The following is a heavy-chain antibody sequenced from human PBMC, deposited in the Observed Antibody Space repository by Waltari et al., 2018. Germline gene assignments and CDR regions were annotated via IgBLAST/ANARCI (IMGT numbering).Heavy chain of an antibody. CDR1: GFTFSSYS. CDR2: IGSSSRWR. CDR3: ARGRAVGATRGDYFDY. V-gene: IGHV3-21*01. Sequence: EVQLVESGGGLVKPGGSLRLSCAASGFTFSSYSMNWVRQAPGQGLEWVSSIGSSSRWREYTDPVKGRFTITRDNAKNSLYLQVTSLRAEETAVYYCARGRAVGATRGDYFDYWGQGTLVTVSS. D-gene: IGHD1-26*01. J-gene: IGHJ4*02.